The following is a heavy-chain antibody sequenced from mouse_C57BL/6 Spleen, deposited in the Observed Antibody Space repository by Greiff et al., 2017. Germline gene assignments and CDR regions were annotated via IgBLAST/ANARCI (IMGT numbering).Heavy chain of an antibody. CDR1: GFNIKDYY. J-gene: IGHJ1*03. Sequence: EVQLQQSGAELVQPGASVKLSCTASGFNIKDYYMHWVKQRTEKGLEWIGRIDPEDGETKSAPKFQGKATITAATSSNTAYLQLSSLTSEDTAVYYCARLRDWYFDVWGTGTTVTVSS. CDR2: IDPEDGET. V-gene: IGHV14-2*01. CDR3: ARLRDWYFDV.